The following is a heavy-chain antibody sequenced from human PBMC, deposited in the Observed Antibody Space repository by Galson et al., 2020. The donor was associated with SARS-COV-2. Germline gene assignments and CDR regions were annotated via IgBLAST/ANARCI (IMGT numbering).Heavy chain of an antibody. CDR2: INHSGST. J-gene: IGHJ4*02. D-gene: IGHD3-22*01. CDR1: GGSFSGYY. CDR3: ARGSIVVAYRY. V-gene: IGHV4-34*01. Sequence: SETLSLTCAVYGGSFSGYYWSWIRQPPGKGLEWIGEINHSGSTNYNPSLKSRVTISVDTSKNQFSLKLSSVTAADTAVYYCARGSIVVAYRYWGQGTLVTVSS.